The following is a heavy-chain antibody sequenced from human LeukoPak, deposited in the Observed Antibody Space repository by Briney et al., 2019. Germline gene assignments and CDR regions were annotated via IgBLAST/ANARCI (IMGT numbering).Heavy chain of an antibody. CDR1: DGSISSSSYY. CDR2: IYYSGST. CDR3: ARRYCSGGSCPFDY. J-gene: IGHJ4*02. V-gene: IGHV4-39*01. D-gene: IGHD2-15*01. Sequence: TSETLSLTCTVSDGSISSSSYYWGWIRQPPGKGLEWIGSIYYSGSTYYNPSLKSRVTISVDTSKNQFSLKLSSVTAADTAVYYCARRYCSGGSCPFDYWGQGTLVTVSS.